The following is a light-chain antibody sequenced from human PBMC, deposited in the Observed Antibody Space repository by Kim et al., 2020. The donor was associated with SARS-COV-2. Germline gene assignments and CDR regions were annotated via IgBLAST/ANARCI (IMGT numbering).Light chain of an antibody. V-gene: IGLV1-51*01. CDR3: GTWDTNLTAGV. CDR2: DNN. Sequence: QSVLTQPPSVSAAPGQRVTISCSGSNSNIGNNYVSWYQQLPGTAPKLLIYDNNKRPSGIPDRFSGSKSGTSATLAITGLQTGDEADYHCGTWDTNLTAGVFGGGTKLTVL. CDR1: NSNIGNNY. J-gene: IGLJ3*02.